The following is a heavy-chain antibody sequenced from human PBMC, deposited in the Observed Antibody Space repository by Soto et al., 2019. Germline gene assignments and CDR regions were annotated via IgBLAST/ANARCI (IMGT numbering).Heavy chain of an antibody. D-gene: IGHD3-10*01. CDR3: ARDLRNERYYYGFNYYMDV. CDR1: GFTFSSYS. Sequence: GGSLRLSCAASGFTFSSYSMNWVRQAPGKGLEWVSSISSSSSYIYYADSVKGRFTISRDNAKNSLYLQMNSLRAEDTAVYYCARDLRNERYYYGFNYYMDVWGKGTTVTVSS. J-gene: IGHJ6*03. CDR2: ISSSSSYI. V-gene: IGHV3-21*01.